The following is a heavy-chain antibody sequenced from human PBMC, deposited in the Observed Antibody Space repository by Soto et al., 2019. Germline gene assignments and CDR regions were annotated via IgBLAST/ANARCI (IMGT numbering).Heavy chain of an antibody. J-gene: IGHJ5*02. CDR3: ARLLWFGELKGWFDP. V-gene: IGHV4-30-4*01. Sequence: SETLSFTCTVSGGSISSGDYYWSWIRQPPGKGLEWIGYIYYSGSTYYNPSLKSRVTISVDTSKNQFSLKLSSVTAADTAVYYCARLLWFGELKGWFDPWGQGTLVTVSS. CDR1: GGSISSGDYY. D-gene: IGHD3-10*01. CDR2: IYYSGST.